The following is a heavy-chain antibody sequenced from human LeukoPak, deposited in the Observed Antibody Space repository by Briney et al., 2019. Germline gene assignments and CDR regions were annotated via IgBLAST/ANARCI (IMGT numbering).Heavy chain of an antibody. Sequence: ASVKVSCKASGYTSTSYYMHWVRQAPGQGLEWMGIINPSGGSTSYAQKFQGRVTMTRDTSTSTVYMELSSLRSEDTAVYYCARAFHIAVAGTYWGQGTLVTVSS. CDR1: GYTSTSYY. V-gene: IGHV1-46*01. CDR3: ARAFHIAVAGTY. D-gene: IGHD6-19*01. J-gene: IGHJ4*02. CDR2: INPSGGST.